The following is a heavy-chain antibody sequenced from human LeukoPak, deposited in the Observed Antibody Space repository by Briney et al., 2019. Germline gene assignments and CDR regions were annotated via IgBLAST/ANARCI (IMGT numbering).Heavy chain of an antibody. V-gene: IGHV4-61*09. CDR3: ARGAPRWWFDP. D-gene: IGHD4-23*01. Sequence: PSQTLSLTCTVSGGSISSASYYWSWIRPPAGKGLEWVGHIYTSGSSNYNPSLKSRVTISVDTSKNQFSLKLSSVTAADTAVYYCARGAPRWWFDPWGQGTLVTVSS. J-gene: IGHJ5*02. CDR2: IYTSGSS. CDR1: GGSISSASYY.